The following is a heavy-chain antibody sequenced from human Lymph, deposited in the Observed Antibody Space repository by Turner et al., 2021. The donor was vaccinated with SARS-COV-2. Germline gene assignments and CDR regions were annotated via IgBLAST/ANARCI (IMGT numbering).Heavy chain of an antibody. J-gene: IGHJ6*02. Sequence: QVQLVQSGAEVKTPGASVKVSCKASGYTFTSYGISWVRQAPGQGLEWMGWISTYNGNTYYAQKLQGRVTMTTDTSTSTAYMELRSLRSDDTAVYYCAVTGMNYDLLWKTYYYYGMDVWGQGTTVTVSS. CDR2: ISTYNGNT. CDR3: AVTGMNYDLLWKTYYYYGMDV. V-gene: IGHV1-18*01. D-gene: IGHD2-21*02. CDR1: GYTFTSYG.